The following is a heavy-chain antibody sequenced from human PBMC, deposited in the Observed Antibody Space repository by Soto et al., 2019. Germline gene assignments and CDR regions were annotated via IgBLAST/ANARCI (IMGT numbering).Heavy chain of an antibody. Sequence: SGPTLVNPTQTLTLTCTFSGFPLSTSGMCVSWIRQLPGKALEWLALIDWDDDKYYSTSLKTRPTISKDTSKNQVVLTMTNMDPVDTATYYCARIPWSDYDSSGYQPFFDYWGQGTLVTVSS. V-gene: IGHV2-70*01. D-gene: IGHD3-22*01. CDR2: IDWDDDK. CDR1: GFPLSTSGMC. J-gene: IGHJ4*02. CDR3: ARIPWSDYDSSGYQPFFDY.